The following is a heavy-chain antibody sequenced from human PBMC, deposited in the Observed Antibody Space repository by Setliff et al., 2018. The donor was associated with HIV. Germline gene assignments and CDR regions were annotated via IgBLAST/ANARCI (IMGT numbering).Heavy chain of an antibody. CDR3: ARHGQDYDSSGYIF. CDR2: FSYSEST. CDR1: GGSIRRSSYY. V-gene: IGHV4-39*01. J-gene: IGHJ4*02. Sequence: SETLSLTCTVSGGSIRRSSYYWGWIRQPPGKGLEWIGSFSYSESTYYNPSLKSRVTISVDTSKNQFSLKLSSVTAADTAVYYCARHGQDYDSSGYIFWGQGTLVTVSS. D-gene: IGHD3-22*01.